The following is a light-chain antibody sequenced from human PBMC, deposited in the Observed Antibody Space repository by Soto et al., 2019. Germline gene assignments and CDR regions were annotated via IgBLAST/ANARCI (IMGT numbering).Light chain of an antibody. CDR2: EVS. CDR3: SSYTSSSTLV. CDR1: SSDVGGYNY. Sequence: QSVLTQPASVSGSPGQSITISCTATSSDVGGYNYVSWFQQYPGKAPKLMIYEVSNRPSGVSNRFSGSKSGNTASLIISGLQAEDEADYYCSSYTSSSTLVFGGGTKVTVL. V-gene: IGLV2-14*01. J-gene: IGLJ2*01.